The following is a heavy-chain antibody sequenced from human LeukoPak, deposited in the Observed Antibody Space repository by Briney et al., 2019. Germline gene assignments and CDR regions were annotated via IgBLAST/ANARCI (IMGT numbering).Heavy chain of an antibody. Sequence: GGSLRLSCAASGFTFSSYVMTWVRQAPGKGLEWVSSISSSGSDIYYVDSVKGRFTISRDNAKNSLYLQMNSLRAEDTAVYYCARDRRRDISGSYDYWGQGTLVTVSS. V-gene: IGHV3-21*01. J-gene: IGHJ4*02. CDR1: GFTFSSYV. CDR2: ISSSGSDI. CDR3: ARDRRRDISGSYDY. D-gene: IGHD1-26*01.